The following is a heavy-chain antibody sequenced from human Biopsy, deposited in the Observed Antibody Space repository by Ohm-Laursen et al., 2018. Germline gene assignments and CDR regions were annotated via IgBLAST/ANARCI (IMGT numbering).Heavy chain of an antibody. Sequence: SQTLSLTCTVSGGSISSYYWSWIRQPPGKGLEWIGYIYYTGSTNYNPSLKGRVTISVDTSMNPLTLSLPSATAADTAVYYCARHAPSYSGSYWRYFDLWGRGTLVTVSS. V-gene: IGHV4-59*08. CDR1: GGSISSYY. D-gene: IGHD1-26*01. J-gene: IGHJ2*01. CDR2: IYYTGST. CDR3: ARHAPSYSGSYWRYFDL.